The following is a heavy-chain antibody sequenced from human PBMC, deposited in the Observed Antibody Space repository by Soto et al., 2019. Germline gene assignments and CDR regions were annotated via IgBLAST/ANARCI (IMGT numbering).Heavy chain of an antibody. D-gene: IGHD3-10*01. CDR2: IYPGDSDT. Sequence: GESLKISCKGSGYSFTSYWIAWVRQMPGKGLEWMGIIYPGDSDTRYSPSFLGQVTISADKSISTAYLQWSSLKASDTAMYYCAGGGVRGVITRTRDYYGMDVWGQGTTVTVSS. CDR3: AGGGVRGVITRTRDYYGMDV. CDR1: GYSFTSYW. J-gene: IGHJ6*02. V-gene: IGHV5-51*01.